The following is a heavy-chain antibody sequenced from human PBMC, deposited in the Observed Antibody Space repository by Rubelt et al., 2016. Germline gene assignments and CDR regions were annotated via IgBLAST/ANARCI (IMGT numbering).Heavy chain of an antibody. CDR2: ISAYHGNT. CDR3: ARDRIRIAARQGWYFDL. D-gene: IGHD6-6*01. V-gene: IGHV1-18*01. CDR1: GYTFTSYG. Sequence: QVQLVQSGAEVKKPGASVKVSCKASGYTFTSYGISWVRQAPGQGLEWMGWISAYHGNTNYAQKLQGRGTMTTEDTTSTAYMELRSLRSDDAAMYYCARDRIRIAARQGWYFDLWGRGTLVTVSS. J-gene: IGHJ2*01.